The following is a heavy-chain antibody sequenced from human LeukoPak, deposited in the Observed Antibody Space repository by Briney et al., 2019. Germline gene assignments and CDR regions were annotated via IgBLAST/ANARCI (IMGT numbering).Heavy chain of an antibody. CDR3: ARDRITMVPRYAFDI. Sequence: SETLSLTCTVSGGSISSYYWSWIRQPPGKGLEWIGYIYYSGSTNYNPSLKSRVTISVDTSKNQFSLKLSSVTAADTAVYYCARDRITMVPRYAFDIWGQGTMVTVSS. J-gene: IGHJ3*02. CDR2: IYYSGST. CDR1: GGSISSYY. D-gene: IGHD3-10*01. V-gene: IGHV4-59*01.